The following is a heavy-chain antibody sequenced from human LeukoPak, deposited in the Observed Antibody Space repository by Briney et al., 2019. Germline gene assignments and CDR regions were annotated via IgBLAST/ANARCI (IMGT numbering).Heavy chain of an antibody. J-gene: IGHJ5*02. V-gene: IGHV3-53*01. CDR2: IYSGGST. CDR3: ARDLGDSSGWYKGNWFDP. CDR1: GFTVSSNY. D-gene: IGHD6-19*01. Sequence: GGSLRLSCAASGFTVSSNYMSWVRQAPGKGLEWVSVIYSGGSTYYADSVKGRFTISRDNAKNTLYLQMNSLRAEDTAVYYCARDLGDSSGWYKGNWFDPWGQGTLVTVSS.